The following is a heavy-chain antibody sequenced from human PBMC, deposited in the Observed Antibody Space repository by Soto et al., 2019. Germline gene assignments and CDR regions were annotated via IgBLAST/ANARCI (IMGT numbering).Heavy chain of an antibody. CDR2: INPNSGGT. CDR3: ARAREGTTPYYFDY. V-gene: IGHV1-2*04. CDR1: GYTFTGYY. D-gene: IGHD4-4*01. Sequence: ASVKVSCKASGYTFTGYYMHWVRQAPGQGLEWMGWINPNSGGTNYAQKFQGWVTMTRDTSISTAYMELSRLRSDDTAVYYCARAREGTTPYYFDYWGQGTLVTVSS. J-gene: IGHJ4*02.